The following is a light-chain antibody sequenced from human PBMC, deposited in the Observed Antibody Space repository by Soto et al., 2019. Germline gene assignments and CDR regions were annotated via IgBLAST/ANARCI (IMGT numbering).Light chain of an antibody. CDR3: ASWDDTLSVPI. CDR1: RSDIGSNY. CDR2: RND. Sequence: QPVLTQPPSASGTPGQRVTISCSGSRSDIGSNYVYWYQHLPGMAPKLLIYRNDQRPSGVPDRISGSRSGTSASLAIIGLRSEDEADYYCASWDDTLSVPIFGGGTQLTVL. V-gene: IGLV1-47*01. J-gene: IGLJ2*01.